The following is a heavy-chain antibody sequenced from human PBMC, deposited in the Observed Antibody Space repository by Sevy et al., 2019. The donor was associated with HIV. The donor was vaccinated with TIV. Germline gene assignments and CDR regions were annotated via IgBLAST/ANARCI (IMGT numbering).Heavy chain of an antibody. D-gene: IGHD1-26*01. J-gene: IGHJ6*02. CDR3: ANAYSGSYSHSYLYALDV. CDR1: GFTLSRTG. Sequence: GGSLRLSCAASGFTLSRTGMIWVRQAPGKGLDWVALISHDGINEYYANSVKGRFTISRDNSKNTVYLEMNSLRNEDTAIYFCANAYSGSYSHSYLYALDVWGQGTTVTVSS. V-gene: IGHV3-30*18. CDR2: ISHDGINE.